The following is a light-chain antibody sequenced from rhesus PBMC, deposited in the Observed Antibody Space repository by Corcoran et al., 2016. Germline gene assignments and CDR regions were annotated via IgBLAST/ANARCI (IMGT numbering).Light chain of an antibody. J-gene: IGKJ4*01. V-gene: IGKV3-42*03. Sequence: EIVLTQSPATLSLSPGERATLSCRASQSVSNNLAWYQQKPGQVPRLLIYDTSTRATGIPDRVSGSGSVTGFTLTISSLEPEDFAVYYCQQYNNWPLTFGGGTKVEIK. CDR1: QSVSNN. CDR2: DTS. CDR3: QQYNNWPLT.